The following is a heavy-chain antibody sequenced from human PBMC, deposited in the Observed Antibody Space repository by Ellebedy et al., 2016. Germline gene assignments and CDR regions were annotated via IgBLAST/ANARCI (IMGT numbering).Heavy chain of an antibody. V-gene: IGHV3-43*01. Sequence: GESLKISCAASGFTLSSYSMSWARQAPGKGLEWVSLISWDGGSTYYADSVKGRFTISRDNSKNSLYLQMNSLRTEDTALYYCAKDEGYYYGSGSLPLDYWGQGTLVTFSS. J-gene: IGHJ4*02. D-gene: IGHD3-10*01. CDR1: GFTLSSYS. CDR3: AKDEGYYYGSGSLPLDY. CDR2: ISWDGGST.